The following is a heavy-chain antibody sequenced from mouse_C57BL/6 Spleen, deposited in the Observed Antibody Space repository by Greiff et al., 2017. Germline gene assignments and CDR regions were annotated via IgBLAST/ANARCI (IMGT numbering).Heavy chain of an antibody. J-gene: IGHJ3*01. V-gene: IGHV1-15*01. CDR1: GYTFTDYE. CDR2: IDPETGGT. CDR3: TRGDDGYSPAWFAY. D-gene: IGHD2-3*01. Sequence: VQLQQSGAELVRPGASVTLSCKASGYTFTDYEMHWVKQTPVHGLEWIGAIDPETGGTAYNQKFKGKAILTADKSSSTSYMELRSLPSEDSAVYYCTRGDDGYSPAWFAYWGQGTLVTVSA.